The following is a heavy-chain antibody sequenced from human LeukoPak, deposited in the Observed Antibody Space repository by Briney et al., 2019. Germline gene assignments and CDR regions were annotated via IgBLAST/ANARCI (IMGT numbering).Heavy chain of an antibody. V-gene: IGHV4-34*01. J-gene: IGHJ5*02. Sequence: SETLSLTCAVYGESFSKYYWSWIRQPPGKGLEWIGEINHSGNTNYNPSLESRVTISVDTSKNQFSLKLRSVTAADTAMYYCARVDRLVWSWFDPWGRGTLVTVSP. D-gene: IGHD2-2*01. CDR3: ARVDRLVWSWFDP. CDR2: INHSGNT. CDR1: GESFSKYY.